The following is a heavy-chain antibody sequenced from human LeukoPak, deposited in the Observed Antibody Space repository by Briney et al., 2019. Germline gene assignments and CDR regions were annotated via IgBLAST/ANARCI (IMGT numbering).Heavy chain of an antibody. CDR1: GGSISSSNW. J-gene: IGHJ3*02. CDR2: IYHSGST. CDR3: ARDPSDYDILTGYSDAFDI. V-gene: IGHV4-4*02. Sequence: PSGTLSLTCAVSGGSISSSNWWSWVRQPPGKGLEWIGEIYHSGSTNYNPSLKSRVTISVDKSKNQFSLKLSSVTAADTAVYYCARDPSDYDILTGYSDAFDIWGQGTMVTVSS. D-gene: IGHD3-9*01.